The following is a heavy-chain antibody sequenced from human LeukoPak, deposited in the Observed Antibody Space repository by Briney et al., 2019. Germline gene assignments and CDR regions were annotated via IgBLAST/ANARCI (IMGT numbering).Heavy chain of an antibody. J-gene: IGHJ4*02. CDR1: GYSISSGYY. CDR2: IYHSGST. D-gene: IGHD2-2*01. CDR3: ARVRCSSTSCYRAYFDY. V-gene: IGHV4-38-2*02. Sequence: SETLSLTCTVSGYSISSGYYWGWIRQPPGKGLEWIGSIYHSGSTYYNPSLKSRVTISVDTSKNQFSLKLSSVTAADTAVYSCARVRCSSTSCYRAYFDYWGQGTLVTVSS.